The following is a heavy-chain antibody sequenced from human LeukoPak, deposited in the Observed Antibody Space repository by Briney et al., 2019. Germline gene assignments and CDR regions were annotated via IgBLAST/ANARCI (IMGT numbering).Heavy chain of an antibody. Sequence: PSETLSLTCTVSGGSMSHYYWGWIRQPPGKGLEWIGYIYYSGSTNYNPSLKSRVTISVDTSKNQFSLKLSSVTAADTAVYYCARIDWEDGCKFDYWGQGTLVTVSS. CDR3: ARIDWEDGCKFDY. CDR2: IYYSGST. D-gene: IGHD5-24*01. J-gene: IGHJ4*02. CDR1: GGSMSHYY. V-gene: IGHV4-59*08.